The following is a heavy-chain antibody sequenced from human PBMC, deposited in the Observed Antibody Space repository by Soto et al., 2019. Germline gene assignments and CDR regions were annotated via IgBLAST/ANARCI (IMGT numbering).Heavy chain of an antibody. CDR2: INTDKGNT. D-gene: IGHD4-17*01. CDR3: ARPVTTYNYFYGADV. Sequence: GASVKVSCKTSGYTFTSYALHWVRQAPGQRLEWMGWINTDKGNTKYSQKFQDRLTITRDTSASTAYMELSSLQFEDTAVYYCARPVTTYNYFYGADVWGQGTTGTVSS. J-gene: IGHJ6*02. V-gene: IGHV1-3*04. CDR1: GYTFTSYA.